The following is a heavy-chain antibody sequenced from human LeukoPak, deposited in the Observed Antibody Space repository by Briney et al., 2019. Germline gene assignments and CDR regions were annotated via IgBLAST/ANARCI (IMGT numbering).Heavy chain of an antibody. D-gene: IGHD2-15*01. J-gene: IGHJ5*02. CDR1: GGTFSSYA. V-gene: IGHV1-69*01. CDR2: IIPIFGTA. Sequence: SVKVSCKASGGTFSSYAISWVRQAPGQGLEWMGGIIPIFGTANYAQKFQGRVTITADESTSTAYMELSSLKSEDTAVYYCAKSQLGYCSGGSCYKNWFDPWGQGTLVTVSS. CDR3: AKSQLGYCSGGSCYKNWFDP.